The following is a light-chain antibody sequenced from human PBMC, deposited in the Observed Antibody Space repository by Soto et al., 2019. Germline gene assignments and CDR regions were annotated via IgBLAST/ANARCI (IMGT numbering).Light chain of an antibody. V-gene: IGKV3-15*01. CDR1: QTVSSN. CDR2: GAS. J-gene: IGKJ1*01. Sequence: EIVMTQSPATLSVSPGERVTLSCRASQTVSSNLAWYQQRPGQAPRLLIYGASTRATDIPARFSGSGSETEFTLTISSLQSEDFAVYYCQHYSNWQTWTFGQGTRVDMK. CDR3: QHYSNWQTWT.